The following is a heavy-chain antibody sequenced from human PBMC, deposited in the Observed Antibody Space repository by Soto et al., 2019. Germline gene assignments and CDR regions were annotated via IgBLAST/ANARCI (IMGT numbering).Heavy chain of an antibody. Sequence: RLSCVGSEFTFSMTWVRQAPGKGLEWVSMISNDGSSTYYADSVKGRFTISRDKSKKILYLQMNSLRAEDTAVYYCAQRPDAFDIWGQGTTVPV. V-gene: IGHV3-23*01. CDR2: ISNDGSST. CDR1: EFTFS. J-gene: IGHJ3*02. CDR3: AQRPDAFDI.